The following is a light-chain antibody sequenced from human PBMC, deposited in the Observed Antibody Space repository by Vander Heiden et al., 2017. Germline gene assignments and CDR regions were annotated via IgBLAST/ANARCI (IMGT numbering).Light chain of an antibody. Sequence: DIHMTQSPSFLSASVVDRVTMTCRASQRISTHLNWYQQKPGKAPTLLIYGALTLKSCVPSRFSGSGSGTDFTLTISSLRPEDVATYFCQQGYSVPYTFGQGTKVAI. CDR2: GAL. V-gene: IGKV1-39*01. CDR1: QRISTH. J-gene: IGKJ2*01. CDR3: QQGYSVPYT.